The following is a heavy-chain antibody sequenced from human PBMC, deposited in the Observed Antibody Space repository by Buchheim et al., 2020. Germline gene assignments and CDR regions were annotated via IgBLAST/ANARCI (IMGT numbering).Heavy chain of an antibody. CDR2: MYTVGGR. CDR1: GFIVSNNL. D-gene: IGHD3-3*01. Sequence: EVQLVESGGGLVQPGGSLRLSCAASGFIVSNNLMTWVRQAPGKGLEWVSTMYTVGGRFYADSMKGLITISRDDHKNTLLLQMHSMRGEDATVYYCGRRQSGNCFLSWGQGTL. V-gene: IGHV3-66*01. CDR3: GRRQSGNCFLS. J-gene: IGHJ4*02.